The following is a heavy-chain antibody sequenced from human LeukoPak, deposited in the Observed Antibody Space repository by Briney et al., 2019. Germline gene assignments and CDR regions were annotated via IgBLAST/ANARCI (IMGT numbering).Heavy chain of an antibody. CDR3: ARGSPGDYYYGMDV. J-gene: IGHJ6*02. Sequence: SETLSLTCAVYGGSFSGYYWSWIRQPPGKGLEWIGEINHSGSTNYNPSLKSRVTISVDTSKNQFSLKLSSVTAADTAVYYCARGSPGDYYYGMDVWGQGTTVTVSS. CDR2: INHSGST. D-gene: IGHD7-27*01. CDR1: GGSFSGYY. V-gene: IGHV4-34*01.